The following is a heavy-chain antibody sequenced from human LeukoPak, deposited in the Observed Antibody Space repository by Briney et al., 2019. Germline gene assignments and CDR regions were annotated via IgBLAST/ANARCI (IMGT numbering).Heavy chain of an antibody. CDR2: INPNSGGT. V-gene: IGHV1-2*02. J-gene: IGHJ4*02. CDR3: ARGPQGNYYDSSGYYPVSAYYFDY. D-gene: IGHD3-22*01. CDR1: GYTFTGYY. Sequence: ASVKASCKASGYTFTGYYIHWVRQAPGQGLEWMGWINPNSGGTNYAQKFQGRVTMTRDTSISTAYMELSRLRSDDTAVYYCARGPQGNYYDSSGYYPVSAYYFDYWGQGTLVTVSS.